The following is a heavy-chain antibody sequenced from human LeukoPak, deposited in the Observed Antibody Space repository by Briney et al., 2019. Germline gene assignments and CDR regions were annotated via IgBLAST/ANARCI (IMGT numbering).Heavy chain of an antibody. CDR1: GFSFSDHY. D-gene: IGHD5-12*01. Sequence: GGSLRLSCTASGFSFSDHYMSWIRQAPGKGLEWGSKISSSSSYKNYADSVKGRFTISRDNAKNSLYLQMNSLRAEDTAVYYCARDQEVATTDWGQGTLVTVSS. J-gene: IGHJ4*02. CDR2: ISSSSSYK. V-gene: IGHV3-11*06. CDR3: ARDQEVATTD.